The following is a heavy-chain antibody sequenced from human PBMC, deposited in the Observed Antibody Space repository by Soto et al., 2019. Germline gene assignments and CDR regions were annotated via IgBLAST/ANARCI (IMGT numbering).Heavy chain of an antibody. CDR3: AKSVYCSSTSCYPAFDI. Sequence: EVQLLESGGGLVQPGGSLRLSCAASGFTFSSYAMSWVRQAPGKGLEWVSAISGSGGSTYYADSVKGPFTISRDISKNTLYLQMNSLRAEDPAVYYCAKSVYCSSTSCYPAFDIWGQGTMVTVSS. D-gene: IGHD2-2*01. CDR2: ISGSGGST. J-gene: IGHJ3*02. V-gene: IGHV3-23*01. CDR1: GFTFSSYA.